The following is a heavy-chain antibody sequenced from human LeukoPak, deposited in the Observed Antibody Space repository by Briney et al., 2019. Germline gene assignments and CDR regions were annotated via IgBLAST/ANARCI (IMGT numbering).Heavy chain of an antibody. V-gene: IGHV4-34*01. CDR2: INHSGST. Sequence: SETLSLTCAVYGGSFSGYYWSWIRQPPGKGLGWIGEINHSGSTNYNPSLKSRVTISVDTSKNQFSLKLSSVTAADTAVYYCARVGSGLRYFDWLLYYDYWGQGTLVTVSS. CDR3: ARVGSGLRYFDWLLYYDY. J-gene: IGHJ4*02. D-gene: IGHD3-9*01. CDR1: GGSFSGYY.